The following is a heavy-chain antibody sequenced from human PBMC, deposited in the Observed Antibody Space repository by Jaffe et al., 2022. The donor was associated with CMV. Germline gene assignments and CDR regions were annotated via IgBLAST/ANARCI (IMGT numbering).Heavy chain of an antibody. CDR2: IKQDGSEK. D-gene: IGHD3-3*01. CDR3: ARDRGGWHYDIWRGWGGDPTG. Sequence: EVQLVESGGGLVQPGGSLRLSCAASGFTFSSYWMSWVRQAPGKGLEWVANIKQDGSEKYYVDSVKGRFTISRDNAKNSLYLQMNSLRAEDTAVYYCARDRGGWHYDIWRGWGGDPTGWGQGTLVTVSS. V-gene: IGHV3-7*01. CDR1: GFTFSSYW. J-gene: IGHJ4*02.